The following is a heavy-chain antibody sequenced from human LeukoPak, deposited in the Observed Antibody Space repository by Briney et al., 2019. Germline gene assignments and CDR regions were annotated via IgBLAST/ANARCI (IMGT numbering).Heavy chain of an antibody. CDR1: GFTFSSSG. V-gene: IGHV3-30*02. J-gene: IGHJ6*02. CDR2: IRYDGSYK. D-gene: IGHD3-10*01. Sequence: GGSLRLSCAASGFTFSSSGMHWVRQAPGKGLEWVAFIRYDGSYKYYADSVRGRFTISRDNSKNTLYLQMNSLRAEDTAVYYCAKDRGSGGWPNYYYYGMDVWGQGTTVTVAS. CDR3: AKDRGSGGWPNYYYYGMDV.